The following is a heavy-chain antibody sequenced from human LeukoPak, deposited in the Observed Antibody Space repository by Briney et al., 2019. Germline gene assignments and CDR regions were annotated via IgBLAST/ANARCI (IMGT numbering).Heavy chain of an antibody. CDR2: VNHSGST. D-gene: IGHD2-15*01. CDR3: AKDPYVVRLQGWFDP. Sequence: SETLSLTCAVYGGSFSGYYWSWIRQPPGKGLEWIGGVNHSGSTNYNPSLKSRVTISVDTSKNQFSLKLSSVTAADTAVYYCAKDPYVVRLQGWFDPWGQGTLVTVSS. J-gene: IGHJ5*02. CDR1: GGSFSGYY. V-gene: IGHV4-34*01.